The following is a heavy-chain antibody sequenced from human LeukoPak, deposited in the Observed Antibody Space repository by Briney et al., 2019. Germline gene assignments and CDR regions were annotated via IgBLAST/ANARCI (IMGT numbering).Heavy chain of an antibody. Sequence: GESLKISCKGSGYTFTSYWIGWVRQMPGKGLEWMGIIYPGDSDTRYSPSFQGQVTISADKSISTAYLQWSSLKASDTAMYYCARIYYYDSSGYSDSYYFDYWGQGTLVTVSS. CDR3: ARIYYYDSSGYSDSYYFDY. D-gene: IGHD3-22*01. CDR1: GYTFTSYW. J-gene: IGHJ4*02. V-gene: IGHV5-51*01. CDR2: IYPGDSDT.